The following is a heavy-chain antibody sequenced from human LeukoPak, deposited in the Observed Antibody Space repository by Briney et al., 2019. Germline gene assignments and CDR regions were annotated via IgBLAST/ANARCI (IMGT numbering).Heavy chain of an antibody. CDR3: ARDGVVVISRGYYYGMDV. D-gene: IGHD2-21*01. V-gene: IGHV3-30*03. CDR1: GFTFSTNS. J-gene: IGHJ6*02. CDR2: ISYDGSNK. Sequence: GGSLRLSCAASGFTFSTNSMNWVRQAPGKGLEWVAVISYDGSNKYYADSVRGRFTISRDNSKNTLYLQMNSLRAEDTAVYYCARDGVVVISRGYYYGMDVWGQGTTVTVSS.